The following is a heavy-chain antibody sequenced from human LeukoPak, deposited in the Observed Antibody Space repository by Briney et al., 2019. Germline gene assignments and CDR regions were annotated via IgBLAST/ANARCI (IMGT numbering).Heavy chain of an antibody. V-gene: IGHV4-39*01. CDR1: SDSISTTDYY. J-gene: IGHJ5*02. D-gene: IGHD1-26*01. CDR3: ARHGLRWELLCWFDP. Sequence: SETLSLTCTVSSDSISTTDYYWGWIRQPPGKGLEWIGSIYYTGTTYYSPSLRSRVTISVDTSKNQFSLKLSSVTAADTAVYYCARHGLRWELLCWFDPWGQGTLVTVSS. CDR2: IYYTGTT.